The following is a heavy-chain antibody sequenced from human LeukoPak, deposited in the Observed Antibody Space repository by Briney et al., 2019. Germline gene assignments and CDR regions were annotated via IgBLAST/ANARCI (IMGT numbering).Heavy chain of an antibody. D-gene: IGHD2-2*01. CDR3: ARDSTPHVPYAFDI. Sequence: GGSLRLSCAVSGFTFSGSAMHWVRQASGKGLEWIGRTRRKANSDATAYAASVKGRFTISRDDSKNTAYLQMNRLKTEDTAVYYCARDSTPHVPYAFDIWGQGTMVTVSS. CDR1: GFTFSGSA. J-gene: IGHJ3*02. V-gene: IGHV3-73*01. CDR2: TRRKANSDAT.